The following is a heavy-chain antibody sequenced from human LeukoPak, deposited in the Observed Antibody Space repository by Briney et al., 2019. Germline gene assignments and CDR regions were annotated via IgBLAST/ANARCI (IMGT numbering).Heavy chain of an antibody. V-gene: IGHV3-21*01. CDR1: GFTFSSYS. D-gene: IGHD5-18*01. J-gene: IGHJ6*03. CDR3: ARDCLRGYSYGYWDLGLGYYYYYMDV. Sequence: MPGGSLRLSCAASGFTFSSYSMNWVRQAPGKGLEWVSSISSSSSYIYYADSVKGRFTISRDNAKNSLYLQMNSLRAEDTAVYYCARDCLRGYSYGYWDLGLGYYYYYMDVWGKGTTVTVSS. CDR2: ISSSSSYI.